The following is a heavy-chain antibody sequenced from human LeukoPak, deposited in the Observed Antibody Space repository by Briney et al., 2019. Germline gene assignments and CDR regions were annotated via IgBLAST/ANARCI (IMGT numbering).Heavy chain of an antibody. J-gene: IGHJ4*02. V-gene: IGHV3-11*03. CDR1: GIPFSDFY. D-gene: IGHD6-13*01. CDR2: VSSSSSYT. CDR3: AAGTAADY. Sequence: GGSLRLSCVVSGIPFSDFYMNWIRQAPGKGLEWISYVSSSSSYTDYAESVKGRFTISRDNAKSALYLEMSGLRVEDPAVYYCAAGTAADYWGQGALVIVSS.